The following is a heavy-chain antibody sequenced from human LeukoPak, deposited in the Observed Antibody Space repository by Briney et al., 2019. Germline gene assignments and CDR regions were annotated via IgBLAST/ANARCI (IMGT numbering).Heavy chain of an antibody. CDR2: ISSSGSI. J-gene: IGHJ4*02. Sequence: GGSLRLSCVASGFTFSDYYMSWIRQAPGKGLEWVSYISSSGSIYYADSVKGRFTISRDNAKTSLYLQMISLRAEDTAVYYCARDRGSYSNFDYWGQGTLVTVSS. CDR3: ARDRGSYSNFDY. CDR1: GFTFSDYY. D-gene: IGHD1-26*01. V-gene: IGHV3-11*01.